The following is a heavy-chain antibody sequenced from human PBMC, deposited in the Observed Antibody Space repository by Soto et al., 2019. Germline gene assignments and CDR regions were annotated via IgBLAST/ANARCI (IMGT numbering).Heavy chain of an antibody. J-gene: IGHJ4*02. D-gene: IGHD5-18*01. CDR1: GFTFSSYS. Sequence: EVQLVESGGGLVQPGGSLSLSCAASGFTFSSYSMNWVRQAPGKGLEWVSYISSSSRTIYYADSVKGRFTISRDNSKNSLYLQTNSLRDEDTAVYYCARDPGSSYVPPDYWGQGTLVTVSS. V-gene: IGHV3-48*02. CDR2: ISSSSRTI. CDR3: ARDPGSSYVPPDY.